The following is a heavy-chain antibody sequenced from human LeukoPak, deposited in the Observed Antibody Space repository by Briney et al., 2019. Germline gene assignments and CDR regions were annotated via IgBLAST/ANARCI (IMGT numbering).Heavy chain of an antibody. CDR2: IIPIFGTA. J-gene: IGHJ4*02. CDR1: GGTFSSYA. Sequence: ASVQVSCKASGGTFSSYAISWVRQAPGQGLEWMGGIIPIFGTANYAQKFQGRVTITADESTSTAYMELSSLRSEDTAVYYCAREGVLRYFDWTRRGYFDYWGQGTLVTVSS. D-gene: IGHD3-9*01. V-gene: IGHV1-69*01. CDR3: AREGVLRYFDWTRRGYFDY.